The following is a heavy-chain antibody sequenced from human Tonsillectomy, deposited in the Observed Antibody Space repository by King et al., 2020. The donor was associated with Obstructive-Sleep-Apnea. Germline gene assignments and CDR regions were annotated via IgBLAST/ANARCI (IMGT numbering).Heavy chain of an antibody. CDR3: AGESRRGTTGGVYYYDSSGYYYVRDDFDI. D-gene: IGHD3-22*01. V-gene: IGHV4-39*07. Sequence: QVQLQESGPGLVKPSETLSLTCTVSGVSISSSNYYWGWIRQPPGKGLEWIGTIYYSGSTFYNPSLGSRVTMSLDKSKNHFSLRLSSVTAADTAGYYCAGESRRGTTGGVYYYDSSGYYYVRDDFDIWGQGTMVTVSS. J-gene: IGHJ3*02. CDR2: IYYSGST. CDR1: GVSISSSNYY.